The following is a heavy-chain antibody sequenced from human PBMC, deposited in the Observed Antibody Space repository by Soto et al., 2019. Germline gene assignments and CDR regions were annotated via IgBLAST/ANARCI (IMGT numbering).Heavy chain of an antibody. CDR2: INAGNGNT. CDR1: GYTFTSYP. D-gene: IGHD6-6*01. CDR3: ARDRLSSRRLSSSSSFSWFDP. V-gene: IGHV1-3*01. J-gene: IGHJ5*02. Sequence: ASVKVSWKASGYTFTSYPMHWVRQAPGQRLEWMGWINAGNGNTKYSQKFQGRVTITRDTSASTAYMELSSLRSEDTAVYYCARDRLSSRRLSSSSSFSWFDPWGQGTLVTVSS.